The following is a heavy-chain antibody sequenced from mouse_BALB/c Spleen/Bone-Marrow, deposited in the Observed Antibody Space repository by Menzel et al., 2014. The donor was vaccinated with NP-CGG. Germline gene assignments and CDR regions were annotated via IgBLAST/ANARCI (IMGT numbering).Heavy chain of an antibody. Sequence: EVHLVESGPELAKPGASVKVPCKASGYAFTNYNMYWVKQSHGKSLEWIGYNDPYSGGTNYNQKFKGKATLTVDKSSSTAYMHLNSLTSEDSAVYYCARLGTTAVPDYWGQGTTLTVSS. V-gene: IGHV1S135*01. D-gene: IGHD1-1*01. CDR1: GYAFTNYN. CDR3: ARLGTTAVPDY. CDR2: NDPYSGGT. J-gene: IGHJ2*01.